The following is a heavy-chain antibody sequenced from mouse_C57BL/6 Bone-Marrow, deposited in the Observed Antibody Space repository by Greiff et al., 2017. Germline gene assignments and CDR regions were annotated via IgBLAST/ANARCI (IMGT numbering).Heavy chain of an antibody. V-gene: IGHV2-6*01. Sequence: VKLVESGPGLVAPSQSLSITCTVSGFSFTSYGVDWVRQSPGKGLEWLGVIWGVGSTNYNSALKSRLSISEDNSKSQVFLKMNSLQTDDTAVYYCASSYDYAGWFAYWGQGTLVTVSA. CDR2: IWGVGST. CDR3: ASSYDYAGWFAY. D-gene: IGHD2-4*01. CDR1: GFSFTSYG. J-gene: IGHJ3*01.